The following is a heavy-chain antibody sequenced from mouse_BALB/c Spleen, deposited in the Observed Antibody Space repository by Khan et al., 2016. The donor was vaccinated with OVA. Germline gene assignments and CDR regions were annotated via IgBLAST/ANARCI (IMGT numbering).Heavy chain of an antibody. CDR1: GFNIKDNY. D-gene: IGHD1-2*01. CDR2: IDPPNGNT. J-gene: IGHJ4*01. Sequence: VQLQQSGAELVKPGASVKLSCTASGFNIKDNYIHWVKQRPEQGLEWIGRIDPPNGNTKYDPKFQGQATLTADTSSNTAYLQLSSLTSEDTAVYYCASSLLLYAMDYWGQGTSVTVSS. CDR3: ASSLLLYAMDY. V-gene: IGHV14-3*02.